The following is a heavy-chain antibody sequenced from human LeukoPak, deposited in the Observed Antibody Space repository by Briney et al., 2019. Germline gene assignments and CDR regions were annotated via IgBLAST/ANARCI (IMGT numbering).Heavy chain of an antibody. V-gene: IGHV4-34*01. CDR1: GGSFSGYY. D-gene: IGHD6-19*01. CDR2: INHSGST. J-gene: IGHJ4*02. Sequence: PSETLSLTCAVYGGSFSGYYWSWIRQPPGKGLEWIGEINHSGSTNYNPSLKSRVTISVDTSKNQFSLKLSSVTAADTAVYYCAGKGHSSGWYLDYWGRGTLVTVSS. CDR3: AGKGHSSGWYLDY.